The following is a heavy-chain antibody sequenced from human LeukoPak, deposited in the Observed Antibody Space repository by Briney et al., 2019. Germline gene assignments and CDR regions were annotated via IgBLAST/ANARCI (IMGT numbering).Heavy chain of an antibody. CDR3: ARDYSGYEFDY. Sequence: SETLSLTCTVYGASFSGYYWTWVRQPPGKGLEWIGEINHSGSTKYNPSLKSRVTLSADTSKNQFSLKLNSVTAADSAIYYCARDYSGYEFDYWGQGTLVTVSS. D-gene: IGHD5-12*01. J-gene: IGHJ4*02. CDR1: GASFSGYY. CDR2: INHSGST. V-gene: IGHV4-34*01.